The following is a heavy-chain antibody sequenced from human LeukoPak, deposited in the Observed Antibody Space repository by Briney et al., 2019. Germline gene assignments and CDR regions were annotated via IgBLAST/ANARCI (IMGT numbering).Heavy chain of an antibody. CDR3: TTLSQLDIVASIISY. Sequence: GGSLRLSCAASGFTFSNAWMSWVRQAPGKGLEWVGRIKSKTDGGTTDYAAPVKGRFTISRDDSKNTLYLQMNSLKTEDTAVYYCTTLSQLDIVASIISYWGQGTLVTVSS. D-gene: IGHD5-12*01. CDR2: IKSKTDGGTT. V-gene: IGHV3-15*01. J-gene: IGHJ4*02. CDR1: GFTFSNAW.